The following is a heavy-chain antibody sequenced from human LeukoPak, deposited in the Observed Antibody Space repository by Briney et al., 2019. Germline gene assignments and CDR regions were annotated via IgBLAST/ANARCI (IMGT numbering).Heavy chain of an antibody. Sequence: ASVKVSCKASGGTFSSYAISWVRQAPGQGLEWMGGIIPIFGTANYAQKFQGRVTITADESTSTAYMELSSLRSEDTAVYYCARVYSSSKRLRWFDPWGQGTLVTVSS. J-gene: IGHJ5*02. V-gene: IGHV1-69*13. CDR2: IIPIFGTA. CDR3: ARVYSSSKRLRWFDP. CDR1: GGTFSSYA. D-gene: IGHD6-13*01.